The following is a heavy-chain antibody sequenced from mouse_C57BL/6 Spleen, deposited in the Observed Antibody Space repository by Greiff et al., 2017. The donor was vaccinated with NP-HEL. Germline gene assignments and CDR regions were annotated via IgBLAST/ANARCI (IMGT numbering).Heavy chain of an antibody. CDR1: GYTFTSYW. CDR2: IHPNSGST. V-gene: IGHV1-64*01. CDR3: ARSRALGWYFDV. J-gene: IGHJ1*03. D-gene: IGHD3-3*01. Sequence: VQLQQPGAELVKPGASVKLSCKASGYTFTSYWMHWVKQRPGQGLEWIGMIHPNSGSTNYNEKFKSKATLTVDKSSSTAYMQLSSLTSEDSAVYYCARSRALGWYFDVWGTGTTVTVSS.